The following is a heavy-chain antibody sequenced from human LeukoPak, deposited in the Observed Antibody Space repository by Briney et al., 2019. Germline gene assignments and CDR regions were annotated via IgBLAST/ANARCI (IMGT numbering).Heavy chain of an antibody. D-gene: IGHD1-26*01. J-gene: IGHJ4*02. CDR2: MYYDGST. CDR3: ARRSDSGSDDGEDYFDY. Sequence: SETLSLTCTVSGGSIYSTTFYWGWIRQPPGKGLEWIGSMYYDGSTYHNPSLKSRVTISVDTSNNQFSLKLTSVTAADTAVYFCARRSDSGSDDGEDYFDYWGQGNLVTVSS. CDR1: GGSIYSTTFY. V-gene: IGHV4-39*01.